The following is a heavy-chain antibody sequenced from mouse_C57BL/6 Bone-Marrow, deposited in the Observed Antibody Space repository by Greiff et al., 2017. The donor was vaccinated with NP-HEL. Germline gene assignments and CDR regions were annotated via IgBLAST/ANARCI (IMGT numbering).Heavy chain of an antibody. Sequence: DVQLVESGGGLVQPGGSLSLSCAASGFTFTDYYMSWVRQPPGKALEWLGFIRHKANGYTTAYTASVKGRFTISRDNSQSNLNLQMNAMSADDSATYDGAGYYSNYSYWYFDVWGTGTTVTVSS. J-gene: IGHJ1*03. D-gene: IGHD2-5*01. CDR3: AGYYSNYSYWYFDV. V-gene: IGHV7-3*01. CDR1: GFTFTDYY. CDR2: IRHKANGYTT.